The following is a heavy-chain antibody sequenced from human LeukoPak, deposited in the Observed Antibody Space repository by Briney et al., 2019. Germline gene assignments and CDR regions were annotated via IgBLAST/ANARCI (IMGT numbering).Heavy chain of an antibody. CDR3: ARTAYYYDSSGYDDAFDI. CDR2: ISRSGSTR. J-gene: IGHJ3*02. V-gene: IGHV3-11*01. Sequence: GGSLRLSCAASGFTFSDYYMSWIRQAPGKGLEWVSHISRSGSTRYYADSLKGRFTISRDNAKNSLYLQMNSLRAEDTAVYYCARTAYYYDSSGYDDAFDIWGQGTMVTVSS. D-gene: IGHD3-22*01. CDR1: GFTFSDYY.